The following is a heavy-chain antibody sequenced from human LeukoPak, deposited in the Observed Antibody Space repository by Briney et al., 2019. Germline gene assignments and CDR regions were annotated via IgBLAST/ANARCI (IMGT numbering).Heavy chain of an antibody. Sequence: GGSLRLSCVASGFPFSSYWMTWVRQAPGKGREWVANIKQDGSKKSYVDSVKGRFTISRDNAKNSVYLQMNSLRAEDTAIYYCTRVGYIDEGIDYWGQGTLVTVSS. V-gene: IGHV3-7*04. D-gene: IGHD5-24*01. J-gene: IGHJ4*02. CDR2: IKQDGSKK. CDR1: GFPFSSYW. CDR3: TRVGYIDEGIDY.